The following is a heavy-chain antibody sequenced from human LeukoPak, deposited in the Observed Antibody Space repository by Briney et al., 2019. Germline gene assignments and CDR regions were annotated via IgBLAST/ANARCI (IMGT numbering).Heavy chain of an antibody. CDR2: ISSSSSYI. D-gene: IGHD3-22*01. J-gene: IGHJ4*02. V-gene: IGHV3-21*01. Sequence: GGSLRLSCAASGFTFSSYSMNWVRQAPGKGLEWVSSISSSSSYIYYADSVKGRFTISRDNAKNSLYLQMNSLRAEDTAVYYCASRSYDSSGYSYYWGQGTLVTVSS. CDR3: ASRSYDSSGYSYY. CDR1: GFTFSSYS.